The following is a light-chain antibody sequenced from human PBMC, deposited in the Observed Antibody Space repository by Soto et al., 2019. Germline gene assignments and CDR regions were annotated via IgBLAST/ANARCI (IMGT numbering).Light chain of an antibody. J-gene: IGKJ2*01. CDR1: QSISDW. CDR2: DAS. V-gene: IGKV1-5*01. CDR3: QQYSSYRHT. Sequence: DIQMTQSPSTLSASVGDRVSITCRASQSISDWLAWYQQKPGEAPKLLIYDASRLESGAPSRFSGRGSGTEFILTISSLQPDDFATYYCQQYSSYRHTFGQGTRLYI.